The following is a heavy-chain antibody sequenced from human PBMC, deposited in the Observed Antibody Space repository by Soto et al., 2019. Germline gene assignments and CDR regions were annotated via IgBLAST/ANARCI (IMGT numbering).Heavy chain of an antibody. V-gene: IGHV5-51*01. D-gene: IGHD5-18*01. CDR1: GYSFVSYW. CDR2: VYPGDSET. Sequence: GESLKIPCTGSGYSFVSYWIAWVRQMPGKGLEWMGRVYPGDSETTYSPSIQGQVTIPADKSSTTVYLQWNTLKASDTAMYYCAKTDGYEVEYWGQGTQVTVSS. J-gene: IGHJ4*02. CDR3: AKTDGYEVEY.